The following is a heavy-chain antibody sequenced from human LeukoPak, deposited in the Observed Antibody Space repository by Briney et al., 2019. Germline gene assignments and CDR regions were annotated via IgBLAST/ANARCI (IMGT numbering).Heavy chain of an antibody. CDR2: ISYDGSNK. D-gene: IGHD2-15*01. CDR1: GFTFSSYG. Sequence: GGSLRLSCAASGFTFSSYGMHWVRQAPGKGLEWVAVISYDGSNKYYADSVKGRFTISRDNSKNTLYLQMNSLRAEDTAVYYCARERGDIVSMDVWGKGTTVTVSS. CDR3: ARERGDIVSMDV. V-gene: IGHV3-30*03. J-gene: IGHJ6*04.